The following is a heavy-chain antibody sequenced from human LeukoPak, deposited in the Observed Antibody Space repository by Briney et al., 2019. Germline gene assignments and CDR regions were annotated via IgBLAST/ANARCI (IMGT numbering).Heavy chain of an antibody. D-gene: IGHD2-15*01. Sequence: GGSLRLSCAASGFTFSSYWMTWVRQAPGKGLEWVANIKQDGSEKYYVYSVKGRFTVSRDNAKNSLFLQMNSLRAEDTAVYYCARIYCSSGSCFEYFQHWGQGTLVTVSS. J-gene: IGHJ1*01. V-gene: IGHV3-7*01. CDR1: GFTFSSYW. CDR3: ARIYCSSGSCFEYFQH. CDR2: IKQDGSEK.